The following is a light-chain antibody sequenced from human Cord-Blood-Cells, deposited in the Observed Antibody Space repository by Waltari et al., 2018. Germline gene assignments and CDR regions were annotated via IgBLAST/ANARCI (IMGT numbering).Light chain of an antibody. CDR2: DAS. J-gene: IGKJ4*01. Sequence: EIVLTHSPAILSFSPGERATLSCRASQSVSSYLAWYQQKPGQAPRLLIYDASNRATGIPARFSGSGSGTDFTLTISSLEPEDFAVYYCQLRGTFGGGTKVEIK. CDR1: QSVSSY. V-gene: IGKV3-11*01. CDR3: QLRGT.